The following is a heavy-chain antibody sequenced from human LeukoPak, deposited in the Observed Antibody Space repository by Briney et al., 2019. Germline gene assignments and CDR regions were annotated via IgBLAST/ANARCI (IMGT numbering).Heavy chain of an antibody. Sequence: GGSLRLSRAASGFTFSSYSMNWVRQAPGKGLEWVSYISSSSSTIYYADSVKGLFTISRDNAKNSLYLQMNSLRAEDTAVYYCARDRGGSYSLPFDYWGQGTLVTVSS. D-gene: IGHD1-26*01. V-gene: IGHV3-48*01. J-gene: IGHJ4*02. CDR1: GFTFSSYS. CDR2: ISSSSSTI. CDR3: ARDRGGSYSLPFDY.